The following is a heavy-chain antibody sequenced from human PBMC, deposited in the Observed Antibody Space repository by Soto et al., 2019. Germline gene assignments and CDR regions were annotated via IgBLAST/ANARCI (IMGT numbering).Heavy chain of an antibody. CDR2: ISAYNGNT. V-gene: IGHV1-18*01. CDR1: GYTFPRYG. J-gene: IGHJ6*02. CDR3: ARNSYPHYDFWCGYYYYYGMDV. D-gene: IGHD3-3*01. Sequence: AAVHVSCQCSGYTFPRYGISWVRQAPGQGLERMGWISAYNGNTNYAQKLQGRVTMTTDTSTSTAYMELRSLRSDDTAVDYCARNSYPHYDFWCGYYYYYGMDVWGQGTTVTVSS.